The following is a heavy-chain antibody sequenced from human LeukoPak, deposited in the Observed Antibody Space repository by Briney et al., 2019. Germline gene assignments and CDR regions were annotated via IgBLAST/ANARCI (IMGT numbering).Heavy chain of an antibody. J-gene: IGHJ4*02. CDR1: GYIFTSYY. Sequence: ASVKVSCKASGYIFTSYYMYWVRQAPGQGLEWMGIINPSDGSIRYAQKFQGRVTMTRDTSTSTVYMELSSLRSEDTAVYYCARADDLAAAVDWGQGTLVTVSS. D-gene: IGHD6-13*01. V-gene: IGHV1-46*01. CDR2: INPSDGSI. CDR3: ARADDLAAAVD.